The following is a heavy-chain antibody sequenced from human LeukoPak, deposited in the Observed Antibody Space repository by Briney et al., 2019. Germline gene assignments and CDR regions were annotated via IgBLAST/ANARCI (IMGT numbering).Heavy chain of an antibody. Sequence: PPETLSLTCNVSGGSISSGYYYWGWIRQPPGKGLEWIGSIYYSGSTYYNPSLKSRVTMSVDTSKNHFSLKLSSVTAADTAVFYCARHYDILTGYTPWYFDLWGRGTLVTVSS. CDR1: GGSISSGYYY. D-gene: IGHD3-9*01. CDR3: ARHYDILTGYTPWYFDL. CDR2: IYYSGST. V-gene: IGHV4-39*01. J-gene: IGHJ2*01.